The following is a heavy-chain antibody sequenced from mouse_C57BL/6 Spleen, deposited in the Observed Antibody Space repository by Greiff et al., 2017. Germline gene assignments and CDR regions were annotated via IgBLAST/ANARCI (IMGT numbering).Heavy chain of an antibody. J-gene: IGHJ4*01. V-gene: IGHV1-50*01. Sequence: QVQLQQPGAELVKPGASVKLSCKASGYTFTSYWMQWVKQRPGQGLEWIGEIDPSDSYTNYNQKFKGKATLTVDTSSSTAYMQLSSLTSEDSAVYYCARHCDSSYNYAMDYGGQGTSVTVSS. D-gene: IGHD1-1*01. CDR3: ARHCDSSYNYAMDY. CDR1: GYTFTSYW. CDR2: IDPSDSYT.